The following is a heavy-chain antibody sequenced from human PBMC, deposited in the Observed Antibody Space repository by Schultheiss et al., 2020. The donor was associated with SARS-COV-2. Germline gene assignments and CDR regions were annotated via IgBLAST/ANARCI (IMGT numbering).Heavy chain of an antibody. D-gene: IGHD1-1*01. CDR2: IIPILGIA. Sequence: SVKVSCKASGGTFSSYTISWVRQAPGQGLEWMGRIIPILGIANYAQKFQGRVTITADKSTSTAYMELSSLRSEDTAVYYCAKWQLELRGSFDPWGQGTLVTVSS. V-gene: IGHV1-69*02. CDR3: AKWQLELRGSFDP. CDR1: GGTFSSYT. J-gene: IGHJ5*02.